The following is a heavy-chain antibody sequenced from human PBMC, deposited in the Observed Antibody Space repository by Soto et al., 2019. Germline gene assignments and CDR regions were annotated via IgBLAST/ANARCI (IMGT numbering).Heavy chain of an antibody. Sequence: QVHLVQSGAEVKKPGASVKVSCKTSGYTFTRYGISWARQAPGQGLEWMGWISGYDGRTNFAQKVQDRGTMTTDTATRTVYMELRSLSSDDTAVYSCAREGDVPYYYYGMDVWGQGTTVTVSS. CDR3: AREGDVPYYYYGMDV. D-gene: IGHD2-21*02. CDR1: GYTFTRYG. V-gene: IGHV1-18*01. J-gene: IGHJ6*02. CDR2: ISGYDGRT.